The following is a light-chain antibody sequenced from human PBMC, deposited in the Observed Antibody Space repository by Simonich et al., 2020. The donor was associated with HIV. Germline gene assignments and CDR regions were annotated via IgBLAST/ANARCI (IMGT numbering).Light chain of an antibody. CDR2: DVS. J-gene: IGLJ2*01. V-gene: IGLV2-14*03. CDR3: SSYTSGSTLVV. Sequence: QSALTQPASVSGSPGQSITISCPGTSSDVGNYNYVSWYQQHPGKAPKLMIYDVSNRPSGVSNRFSASKSGNTASLTISGLQAEDEADYYCSSYTSGSTLVVFGGGTKLTVL. CDR1: SSDVGNYNY.